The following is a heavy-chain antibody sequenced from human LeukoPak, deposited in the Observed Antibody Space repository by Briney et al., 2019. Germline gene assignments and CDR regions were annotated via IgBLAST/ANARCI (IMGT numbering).Heavy chain of an antibody. CDR3: ARDRGSAGGFDY. V-gene: IGHV4-59*01. Sequence: SETLSLTCSVSGGSISPYYWSCIRQPPGKGLEWIGYIYYSGTINYNPSLKSRVTISVDTSKNQFSLKMSSVTAAETAVYYCARDRGSAGGFDYWGQGTLVTVSS. J-gene: IGHJ4*02. CDR2: IYYSGTI. CDR1: GGSISPYY. D-gene: IGHD2-15*01.